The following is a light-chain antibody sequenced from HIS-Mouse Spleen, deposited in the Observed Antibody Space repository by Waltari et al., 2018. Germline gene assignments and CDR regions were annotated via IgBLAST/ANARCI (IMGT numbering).Light chain of an antibody. Sequence: SYELTQPPSVSVSPGQTARITCSGDALPKKSAYWYQQKSGQAPVLFIYEDSKRPSGIPEGFSGSSSGTMATLTISGAQVEDEADYYCYSTDSSGNHRVFGGGTKLTVL. V-gene: IGLV3-10*01. CDR2: EDS. CDR3: YSTDSSGNHRV. J-gene: IGLJ2*01. CDR1: ALPKKS.